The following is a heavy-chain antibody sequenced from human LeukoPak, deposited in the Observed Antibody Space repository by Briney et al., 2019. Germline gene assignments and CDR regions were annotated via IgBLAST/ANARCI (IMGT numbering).Heavy chain of an antibody. D-gene: IGHD6-13*01. Sequence: GGSLRLSCAASGFTVSSNYMSWVRQAPGKGLEWVSVIYSGGSTYYADSVKGRFTISRDNHKNTVHLQLNSLTPEDTAIYYCAKEGGYSSTWYWGQGTLVTVSS. CDR1: GFTVSSNY. CDR3: AKEGGYSSTWY. V-gene: IGHV3-53*01. CDR2: IYSGGST. J-gene: IGHJ4*02.